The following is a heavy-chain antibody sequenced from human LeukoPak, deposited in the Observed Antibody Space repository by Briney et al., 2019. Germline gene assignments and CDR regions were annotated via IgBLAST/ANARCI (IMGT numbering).Heavy chain of an antibody. CDR2: ISRSGVYI. J-gene: IGHJ5*02. CDR1: GFTFNDYG. D-gene: IGHD3-10*01. V-gene: IGHV3-21*01. CDR3: ARDFRIYYGSGSYGSRFDP. Sequence: GGSLRRSCAASGFTFNDYGMNWVRQAPGKGLEWVSSISRSGVYIYYADSLKGRFTTSRDKAKNSLYLQMNSLRAEDTAIYFCARDFRIYYGSGSYGSRFDPWGQGTLVTVSS.